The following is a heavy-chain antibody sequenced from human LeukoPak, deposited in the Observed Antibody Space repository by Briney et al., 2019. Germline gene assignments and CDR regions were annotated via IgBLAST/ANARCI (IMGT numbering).Heavy chain of an antibody. Sequence: GGSLRLSCAASGFTFSSYAMSWVRQAPGKGLDWVSGISASGGSTYYADSVKGRFTISRDNSKNMLYLQMNSLRAEDTALYYCAREGEYYYDSSGYYYPGTYYFDYWGQGTLVTVSS. V-gene: IGHV3-23*01. D-gene: IGHD3-22*01. CDR2: ISASGGST. CDR1: GFTFSSYA. CDR3: AREGEYYYDSSGYYYPGTYYFDY. J-gene: IGHJ4*02.